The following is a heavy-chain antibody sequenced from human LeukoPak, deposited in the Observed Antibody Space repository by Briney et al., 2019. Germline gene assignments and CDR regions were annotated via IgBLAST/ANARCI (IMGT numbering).Heavy chain of an antibody. CDR3: AKDQTRRYCSGGSCPGDWFDP. CDR1: GFTFSSYA. Sequence: GGSLRLSCAAPGFTFSSYAMSWVRQAPGEGLEWVSAISGSGGSTYYADSVKGRFTISRDNSKNTLYLQMNSLRAEDTAVYYCAKDQTRRYCSGGSCPGDWFDPWGQGTLVTVSS. J-gene: IGHJ5*02. D-gene: IGHD2-15*01. CDR2: ISGSGGST. V-gene: IGHV3-23*01.